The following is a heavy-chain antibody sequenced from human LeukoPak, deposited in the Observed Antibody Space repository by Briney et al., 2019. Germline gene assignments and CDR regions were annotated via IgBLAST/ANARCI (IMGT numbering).Heavy chain of an antibody. CDR1: GFTFSSYA. Sequence: PGGSLRLSCAASGFTFSSYAMSWVRQAPGKGLEWVSAISGSGGSTYYADSVKGRFTIPRDNSKNTLYLQMNSLRAEDTAVYYCAKSEGYSGYELFDYWGQGTLVTVSS. J-gene: IGHJ4*02. CDR2: ISGSGGST. CDR3: AKSEGYSGYELFDY. V-gene: IGHV3-23*01. D-gene: IGHD5-12*01.